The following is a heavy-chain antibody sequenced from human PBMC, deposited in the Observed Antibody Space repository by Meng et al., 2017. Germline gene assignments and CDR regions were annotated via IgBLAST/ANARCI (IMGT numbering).Heavy chain of an antibody. J-gene: IGHJ4*02. V-gene: IGHV2-70*01. D-gene: IGHD3-3*01. CDR2: IDWDADK. Sequence: SGPTLAKPPQTLTLTCTFSWFPLSTSGTCVSWTRQPPGKPLEWLALIDWDADKYYSTSLKTRLTISKDTSKNQVVLTMTNMDPVDTATYYCARTIFGVVTRSYYFDYWGQGTLVTVSS. CDR3: ARTIFGVVTRSYYFDY. CDR1: WFPLSTSGTC.